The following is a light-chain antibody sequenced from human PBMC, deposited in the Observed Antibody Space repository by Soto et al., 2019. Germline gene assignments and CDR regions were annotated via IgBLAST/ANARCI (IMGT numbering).Light chain of an antibody. CDR3: SSYRGSTTVRYV. J-gene: IGLJ1*01. Sequence: QSVLTQPASVSGSPGQSITISCTGTSSDVGANNYVSWYQHLPGKAPKLMLYDVSHRPSGVSNRFSGSKSGNTASLTISGLQAEDEADYYCSSYRGSTTVRYVFGTGTKAPS. V-gene: IGLV2-14*03. CDR1: SSDVGANNY. CDR2: DVS.